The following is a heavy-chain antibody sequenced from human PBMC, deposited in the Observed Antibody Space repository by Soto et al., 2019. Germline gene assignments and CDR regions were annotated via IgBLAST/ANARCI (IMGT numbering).Heavy chain of an antibody. CDR1: GGTFSSYA. CDR2: IIPIFGTA. V-gene: IGHV1-69*06. D-gene: IGHD3-22*01. J-gene: IGHJ6*02. CDR3: ARKGYDSSGYYYYYGMDV. Sequence: VASVKVSCKASGGTFSSYAISWVRQAPGQGLEWMGGIIPIFGTANYAQKFQGRVTITADKSTSTAYMELSSLRSEDTAVYYCARKGYDSSGYYYYYGMDVWGQGTTVTVSS.